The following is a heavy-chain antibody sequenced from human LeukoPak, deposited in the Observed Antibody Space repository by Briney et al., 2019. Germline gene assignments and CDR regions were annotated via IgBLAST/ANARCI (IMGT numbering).Heavy chain of an antibody. Sequence: GGSLKLSCAGSGFIFNNYAMHWVRQPPGKGLEWVSGISWNSGSIDYADSVKGRFTISRDNAKNSLYLQMNSLRVEDTAFYYRAKDNRRHYTSGPNPDSLHWGQGALVTVSS. CDR3: AKDNRRHYTSGPNPDSLH. D-gene: IGHD6-19*01. CDR2: ISWNSGSI. CDR1: GFIFNNYA. V-gene: IGHV3-9*01. J-gene: IGHJ4*02.